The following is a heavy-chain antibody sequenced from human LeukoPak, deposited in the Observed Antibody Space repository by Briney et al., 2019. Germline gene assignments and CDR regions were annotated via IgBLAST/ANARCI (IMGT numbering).Heavy chain of an antibody. Sequence: KPSETLSLTCTVAGGSISSYYWSWIRQPPGKGREWIGYIFYTGSTNYNPSLKSRVTISVDTSKNQFSLKLTSVTAADTAVYYCARGGTMTTVPLWGQGTLVTVSS. D-gene: IGHD4-17*01. V-gene: IGHV4-59*08. CDR1: GGSISSYY. J-gene: IGHJ4*02. CDR3: ARGGTMTTVPL. CDR2: IFYTGST.